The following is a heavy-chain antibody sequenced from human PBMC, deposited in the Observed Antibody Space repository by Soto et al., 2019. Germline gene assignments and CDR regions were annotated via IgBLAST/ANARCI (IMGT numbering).Heavy chain of an antibody. D-gene: IGHD4-17*01. CDR1: GGSISSSSYY. V-gene: IGHV4-39*01. J-gene: IGHJ1*01. CDR2: IYYSGST. Sequence: SETLSLTCTVSGGSISSSSYYWGWIRQPPGKGLEWIGSIYYSGSTYYNPSLKSRVTISVDTSKNQFSLKLSSVTAADTAVYYCAIRWGVTTLTSEYFQHWGQGTLVTVSS. CDR3: AIRWGVTTLTSEYFQH.